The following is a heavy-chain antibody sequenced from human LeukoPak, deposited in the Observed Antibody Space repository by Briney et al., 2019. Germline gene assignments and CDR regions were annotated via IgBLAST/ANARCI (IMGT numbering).Heavy chain of an antibody. V-gene: IGHV4-59*01. CDR2: IYYSGIT. D-gene: IGHD3-22*01. CDR1: GGSISSYY. J-gene: IGHJ4*02. Sequence: ETLSLTCTVSGGSISSYYWSWIRQPPGKRLERIGYIYYSGITNYNPSLKSRVTISVDTSKNQFSLKLSSVTAADTAVYYCARSGPLYYYDSSGYYYFDYWGQGTLVTVSS. CDR3: ARSGPLYYYDSSGYYYFDY.